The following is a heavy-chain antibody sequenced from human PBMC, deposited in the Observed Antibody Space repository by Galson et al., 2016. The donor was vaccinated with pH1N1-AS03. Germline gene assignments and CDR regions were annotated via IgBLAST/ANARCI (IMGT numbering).Heavy chain of an antibody. D-gene: IGHD3-16*01. Sequence: SLRLSCAAPGFTLSSYALTWVRQAPGKGLIWVSSISGRGDSAYYADSVKGRFTISRDKSKNTLYLQMNSLRAEDTAVYYCAKGRVWPVWHYGMDVWGQGTTVTVSS. J-gene: IGHJ6*02. CDR2: ISGRGDSA. CDR3: AKGRVWPVWHYGMDV. CDR1: GFTLSSYA. V-gene: IGHV3-23*01.